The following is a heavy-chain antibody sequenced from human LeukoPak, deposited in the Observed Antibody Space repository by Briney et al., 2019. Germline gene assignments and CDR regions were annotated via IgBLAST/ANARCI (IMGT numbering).Heavy chain of an antibody. CDR3: ARDIYCSGGSCYSVFDY. Sequence: ASVKVSCKASGYTFTGYYMHWVRQAPGQGLEWVGWINPNSGGTNYAQKCHGRGTMTRDTSISTAYMELSRLRSDDTAVYYCARDIYCSGGSCYSVFDYWGQGPLVTVSS. CDR1: GYTFTGYY. D-gene: IGHD2-15*01. V-gene: IGHV1-2*02. CDR2: INPNSGGT. J-gene: IGHJ4*02.